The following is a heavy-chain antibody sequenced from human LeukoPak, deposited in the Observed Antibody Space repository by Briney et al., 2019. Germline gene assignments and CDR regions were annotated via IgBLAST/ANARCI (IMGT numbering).Heavy chain of an antibody. D-gene: IGHD6-6*01. V-gene: IGHV4-34*01. CDR3: ARRTSSSGAFDY. CDR1: GGSLSGYY. CDR2: INYSGST. J-gene: IGHJ4*02. Sequence: SETLSLTCAVYGGSLSGYYWSWIRQPPGKGLEWIGEINYSGSTNYNPSLKSRVTISVDTSKIQFSLKLSSVTAADTAVYYCARRTSSSGAFDYWGQGTLVTVSS.